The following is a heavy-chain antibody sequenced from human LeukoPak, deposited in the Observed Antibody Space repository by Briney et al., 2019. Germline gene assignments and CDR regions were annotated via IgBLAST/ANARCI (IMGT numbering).Heavy chain of an antibody. CDR1: GYIFTNHD. Sequence: ASVKVSCKASGYIFTNHDISWVRQAPGQGLEWMGWISTYNGDTKYAEKLQGRVTMTTDISTRTAYMELRSLRSDDTAIYYCAGGSSDFDHWGQGTLVTVFS. CDR2: ISTYNGDT. V-gene: IGHV1-18*01. D-gene: IGHD6-13*01. CDR3: AGGSSDFDH. J-gene: IGHJ4*02.